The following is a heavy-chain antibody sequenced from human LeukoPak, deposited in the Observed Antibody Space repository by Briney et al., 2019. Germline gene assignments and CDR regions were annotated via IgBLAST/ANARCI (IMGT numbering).Heavy chain of an antibody. D-gene: IGHD4-17*01. CDR3: ARDHDYGDYEGWFDP. CDR1: GFTFSDYY. V-gene: IGHV3-11*01. Sequence: GGSLRLSCAASGFTFSDYYMSWIRQAPGKGLEWVSYISSSASTIYYADSVKGRFTISRDNAKNSLYLQMNSLRAEDTAVYYCARDHDYGDYEGWFDPWGQGTLVTVSS. J-gene: IGHJ5*02. CDR2: ISSSASTI.